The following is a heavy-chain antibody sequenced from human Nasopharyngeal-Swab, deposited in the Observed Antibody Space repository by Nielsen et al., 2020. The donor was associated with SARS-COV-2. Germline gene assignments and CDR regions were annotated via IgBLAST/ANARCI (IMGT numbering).Heavy chain of an antibody. V-gene: IGHV1-2*06. D-gene: IGHD2-15*01. J-gene: IGHJ6*02. CDR1: GYTFTSYG. Sequence: ASVKVSCKASGYTFTSYGISWVRQAPGQGLEWMGRINPNSGGTNYAQKFQGRVTMTRDTSISTAYMELSRLRSDDTAVYYCARDRLNEGIDYYYYYGMDVWGQGTTATVSS. CDR2: INPNSGGT. CDR3: ARDRLNEGIDYYYYYGMDV.